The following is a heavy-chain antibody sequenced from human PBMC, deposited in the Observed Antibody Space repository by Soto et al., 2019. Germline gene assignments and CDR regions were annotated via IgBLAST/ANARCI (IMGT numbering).Heavy chain of an antibody. V-gene: IGHV1-18*01. CDR1: GYTFTRSG. CDR3: ARDQGITTFGVYSMYYYGMDV. J-gene: IGHJ6*02. CDR2: INPDNGNT. Sequence: GASVKVSCKASGYTFTRSGISWVRQAPGQGLEWLGWINPDNGNTTYAQHLQGRVSLTTDTSTSTAYMDLRSLRSDDTAVYYCARDQGITTFGVYSMYYYGMDVWSQGTTVTVSS. D-gene: IGHD3-3*01.